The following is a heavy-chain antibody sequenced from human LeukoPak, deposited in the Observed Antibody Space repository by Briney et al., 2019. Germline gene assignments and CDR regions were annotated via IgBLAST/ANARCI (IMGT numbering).Heavy chain of an antibody. V-gene: IGHV3-30*04. D-gene: IGHD2-15*01. CDR3: AKDYGVYCSGGSCYSDAFDI. CDR2: LAYDGTNQ. Sequence: PGGSLTLSCVTSGFDFNVYAMHWVRHSPGKGLEWVALLAYDGTNQYYADFVKGRFTISRDNSKNTLYLQMNSLRAEDTAVYYCAKDYGVYCSGGSCYSDAFDIWGQGTMVTVSS. J-gene: IGHJ3*02. CDR1: GFDFNVYA.